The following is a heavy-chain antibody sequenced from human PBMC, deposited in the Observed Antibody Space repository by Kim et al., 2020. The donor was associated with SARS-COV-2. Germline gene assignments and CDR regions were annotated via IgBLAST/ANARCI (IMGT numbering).Heavy chain of an antibody. J-gene: IGHJ2*01. V-gene: IGHV1-3*01. CDR3: ARQKENWYFDL. Sequence: ASVKVSCKASGYTFTNYAIHWVRQAPGQRLEWMGWINAGVGNTKYSQKFQGRVTITRDTSASTAYMELSSLRSEDTAVYYCARQKENWYFDLWGRGTLVTVSS. CDR2: INAGVGNT. CDR1: GYTFTNYA.